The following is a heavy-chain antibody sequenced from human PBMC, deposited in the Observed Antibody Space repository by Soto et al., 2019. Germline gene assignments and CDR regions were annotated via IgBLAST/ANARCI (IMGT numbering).Heavy chain of an antibody. CDR3: AGEKVGTTGIDF. CDR2: MNPNSGNT. CDR1: GYTFTGYD. J-gene: IGHJ4*02. D-gene: IGHD1-26*01. V-gene: IGHV1-8*01. Sequence: QAQLVQSGAEVKKPGASVKVSCKASGYTFTGYDINWVRQATGQGLEWMGWMNPNSGNTGYAQNCGGRVTMTRDHAITTANMELTRLRDDDSAVYYCAGEKVGTTGIDFWGQGTLVTVSS.